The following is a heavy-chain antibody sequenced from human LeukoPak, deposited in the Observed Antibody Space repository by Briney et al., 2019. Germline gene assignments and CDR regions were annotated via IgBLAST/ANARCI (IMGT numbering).Heavy chain of an antibody. D-gene: IGHD2-21*02. CDR1: GFTFSSYA. J-gene: IGHJ4*02. V-gene: IGHV3-23*01. Sequence: PGGSLRPSCAASGFTFSSYAMSWVRQAPGKGLDWVSAISGSGGNTYYADSVKGRFTISRDNAKNSLYLQMNSLRDEDTAVYYCTKESVTYLDYWGQGTLVTVSS. CDR3: TKESVTYLDY. CDR2: ISGSGGNT.